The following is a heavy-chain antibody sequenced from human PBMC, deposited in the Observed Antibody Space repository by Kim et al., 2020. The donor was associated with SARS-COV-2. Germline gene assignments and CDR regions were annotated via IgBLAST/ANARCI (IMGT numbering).Heavy chain of an antibody. CDR2: LSLDSDRI. Sequence: GGSLRLSCEMSGFKFERFAVHWVRQPPGKGLEWVSGLSLDSDRIGYADSVKGRFTVSRDKADTLYLQMDSLRIEDTAFYYCTRDLVPGGADYWCQGTLVT. D-gene: IGHD6-6*01. J-gene: IGHJ4*02. CDR1: GFKFERFA. CDR3: TRDLVPGGADY. V-gene: IGHV3-9*01.